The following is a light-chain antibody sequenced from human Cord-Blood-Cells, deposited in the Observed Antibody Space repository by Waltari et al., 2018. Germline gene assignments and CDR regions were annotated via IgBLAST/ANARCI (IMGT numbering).Light chain of an antibody. CDR2: AAS. CDR3: QKYNSAPFT. CDR1: QGISNY. J-gene: IGKJ3*01. V-gene: IGKV1-27*01. Sequence: IQITQSPSSLSPSVGDRVPIPCRASQGISNYLDWYQQKPGKVPKLLIYAASTLQSGVPSRFSGSGSGTDFTLTISSLQPEDVATYYCQKYNSAPFTFGPGTKVDIK.